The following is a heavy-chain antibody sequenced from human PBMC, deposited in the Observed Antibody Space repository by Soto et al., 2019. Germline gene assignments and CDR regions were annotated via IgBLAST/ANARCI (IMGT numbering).Heavy chain of an antibody. Sequence: PSVKVSWKASGYTFTVIYMHWLRQAPGQGLEWMGWINPNNGGTNYVQKFQDRVTMTRDTSITTAYMELSGLRSDDTAVYYCARDPGPYGDYSYWGQGTLVTVSS. CDR1: GYTFTVIY. D-gene: IGHD4-17*01. CDR2: INPNNGGT. J-gene: IGHJ4*02. CDR3: ARDPGPYGDYSY. V-gene: IGHV1-2*02.